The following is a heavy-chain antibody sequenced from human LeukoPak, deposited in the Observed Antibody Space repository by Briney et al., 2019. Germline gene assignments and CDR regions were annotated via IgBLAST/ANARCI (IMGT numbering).Heavy chain of an antibody. CDR2: INPATDI. CDR1: GFTFSSYS. CDR3: ARDNSGWSRDY. Sequence: GGSLRLSCAASGFTFSSYSVSWLRQAPGKGLEWVSTINPATDIFYADSVKGRFTISRDNARDSLFLQMNSLRVEDTAIYYRARDNSGWSRDYWGQGTLVTVSS. V-gene: IGHV3-21*01. D-gene: IGHD6-19*01. J-gene: IGHJ4*02.